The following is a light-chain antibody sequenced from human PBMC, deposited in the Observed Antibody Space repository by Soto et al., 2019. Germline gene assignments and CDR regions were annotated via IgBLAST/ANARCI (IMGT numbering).Light chain of an antibody. CDR1: QSVSSY. CDR2: DAS. CDR3: QQRSIWPLS. J-gene: IGKJ4*01. V-gene: IGKV3-11*01. Sequence: EIVLTQSPATLSLSPGDRATLSCRASQSVSSYLAWYQQKPGQAPRLLIYDASNRATGIPARFSGSGSGTDFTLTISSLGPEDFAVYYCQQRSIWPLSFGGGTKVEIK.